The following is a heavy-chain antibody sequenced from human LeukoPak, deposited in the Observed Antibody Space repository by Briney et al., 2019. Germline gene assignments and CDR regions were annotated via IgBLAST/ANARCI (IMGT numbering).Heavy chain of an antibody. V-gene: IGHV3-43*02. CDR3: AKGVRSGTYYNCFDP. J-gene: IGHJ5*02. CDR1: GFTFDDYA. Sequence: GGSLRLSCAASGFTFDDYAMHWVRQVPGKGLEWVSLIGGDGATTFYADSVKGRFTISRDNSENSLYLQMSSLRTEDTALYYCAKGVRSGTYYNCFDPWGQGTLVTVSS. D-gene: IGHD1-26*01. CDR2: IGGDGATT.